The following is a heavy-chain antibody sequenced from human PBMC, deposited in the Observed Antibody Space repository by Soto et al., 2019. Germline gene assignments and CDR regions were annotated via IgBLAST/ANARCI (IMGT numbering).Heavy chain of an antibody. V-gene: IGHV3-23*01. CDR3: AKEGEHSSGWANFDY. CDR1: GFTFSSYA. Sequence: LRLSCAASGFTFSSYAMSWVRQAPGKGLEWVSAISGSGGSTYYADSVKGRFTISRDNSKNTLYLQMNSLRAEDTAVYYCAKEGEHSSGWANFDYWGQGTLVTAPQ. D-gene: IGHD6-19*01. J-gene: IGHJ4*02. CDR2: ISGSGGST.